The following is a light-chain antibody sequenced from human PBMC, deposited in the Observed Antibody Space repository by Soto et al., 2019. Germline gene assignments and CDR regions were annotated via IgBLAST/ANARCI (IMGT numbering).Light chain of an antibody. CDR3: AAWDDSLSVVV. CDR1: SSNIGSNY. V-gene: IGLV1-47*01. Sequence: QSVLTQPPSASGTPGQRVTISCSGSSSNIGSNYVYWYHHLPGTAPKLLIYNSDQRPSGVPDRFSGSKSGTSASLAISGLRSEDEADYYCAAWDDSLSVVVFGGGTKLTVL. J-gene: IGLJ2*01. CDR2: NSD.